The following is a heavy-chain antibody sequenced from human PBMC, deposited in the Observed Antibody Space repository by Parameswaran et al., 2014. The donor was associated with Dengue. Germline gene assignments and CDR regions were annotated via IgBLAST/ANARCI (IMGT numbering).Heavy chain of an antibody. Sequence: WIRQPPGKGLEWVSYINSRSSYTNYADSVKGRFTISRDNAKNSLYLQMNSLRAEDTAVYYCARGRMVRGVSADYWGQGTLVTVSS. CDR3: ARGRMVRGVSADY. J-gene: IGHJ4*02. V-gene: IGHV3-11*05. CDR2: INSRSSYT. D-gene: IGHD3-10*01.